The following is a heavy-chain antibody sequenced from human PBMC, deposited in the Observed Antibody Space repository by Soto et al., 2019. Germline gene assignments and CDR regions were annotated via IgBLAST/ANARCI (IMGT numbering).Heavy chain of an antibody. V-gene: IGHV3-66*01. CDR3: AAYSHKGY. CDR1: GFTVSNNY. D-gene: IGHD3-16*01. Sequence: EEQLVESGGDLVQPGGSLRLSCAASGFTVSNNYMSWFRQAPGKGLEGVSLIYSGGSTYYADSVKGRFTISRDSSNNTLYLQMNSLRAEDTAMYYCAAYSHKGYWGQGTLVTVSS. J-gene: IGHJ4*02. CDR2: IYSGGST.